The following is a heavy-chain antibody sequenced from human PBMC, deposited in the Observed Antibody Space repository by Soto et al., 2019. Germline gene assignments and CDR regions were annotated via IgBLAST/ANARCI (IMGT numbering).Heavy chain of an antibody. J-gene: IGHJ5*02. V-gene: IGHV1-18*01. CDR2: ISAYNGNT. D-gene: IGHD6-6*01. CDR3: ARVPAALGWFDP. CDR1: GYTFTSYD. Sequence: ASVKVSCKASGYTFTSYDISWVRQAPGQGLEWMGWISAYNGNTNYAQKLQGRVTMTTDTSTSTAYMELRSLRSDDTAVYYCARVPAALGWFDPWGQGTLVTVSS.